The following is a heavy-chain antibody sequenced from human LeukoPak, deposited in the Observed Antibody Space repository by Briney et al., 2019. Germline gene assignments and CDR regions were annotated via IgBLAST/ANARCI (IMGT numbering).Heavy chain of an antibody. V-gene: IGHV4-39*07. CDR2: IYHSGST. CDR1: GGSISSSSYY. Sequence: PSETLSLTCTVSGGSISSSSYYWGWIRQPPGKGLEWIGSIYHSGSTYYNPSLKSRVTISVDTSKNQFSLKLSSVTAADTAVYYCARDPYSSSDAFDIWGQGTMVTVSS. CDR3: ARDPYSSSDAFDI. J-gene: IGHJ3*02. D-gene: IGHD6-13*01.